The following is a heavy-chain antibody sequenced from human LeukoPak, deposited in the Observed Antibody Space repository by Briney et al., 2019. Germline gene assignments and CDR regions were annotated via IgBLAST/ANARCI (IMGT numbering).Heavy chain of an antibody. CDR1: GGSFSGYY. J-gene: IGHJ3*02. CDR3: ASLERYCSGGSCYSTDAFDI. V-gene: IGHV4-34*01. Sequence: PSETLSLTCAVYGGSFSGYYWSWIRQPPGKGLEWIGEINHSGSTNYNPSLKSRVTISVDTSKNQFSLKLSSVTAADTAVYYCASLERYCSGGSCYSTDAFDIWGQGTMVTVSS. D-gene: IGHD2-15*01. CDR2: INHSGST.